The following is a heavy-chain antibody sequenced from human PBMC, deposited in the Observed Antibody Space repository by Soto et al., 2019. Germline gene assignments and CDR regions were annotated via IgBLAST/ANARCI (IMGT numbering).Heavy chain of an antibody. J-gene: IGHJ4*02. CDR3: ARGSAYDREPFDY. V-gene: IGHV1-46*03. Sequence: QVQLVQSGAEVRKPGASVKISCKASGYTFTSHYMHWVRQAPGQGLEWVGMINPTAGGASYEQKFQDRVTMTRDTSTSTVYMELSSLRSEDTAVYFCARGSAYDREPFDYGGQGTMVTVSS. CDR1: GYTFTSHY. CDR2: INPTAGGA. D-gene: IGHD5-12*01.